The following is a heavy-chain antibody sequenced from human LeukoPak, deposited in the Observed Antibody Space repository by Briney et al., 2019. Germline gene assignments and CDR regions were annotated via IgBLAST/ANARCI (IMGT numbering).Heavy chain of an antibody. CDR2: ISGSGSGGST. Sequence: GGSLRLSCAASGFTFSSSAMSWVRQAPGKGLEWVSSISGSGSGGSTYYADSVKGRFTISRDNSKNTLYLQMNSLRAEDTAVYYCARAQPAALDAFDIWGQGTMVTVSS. D-gene: IGHD2-2*01. V-gene: IGHV3-23*01. J-gene: IGHJ3*02. CDR1: GFTFSSSA. CDR3: ARAQPAALDAFDI.